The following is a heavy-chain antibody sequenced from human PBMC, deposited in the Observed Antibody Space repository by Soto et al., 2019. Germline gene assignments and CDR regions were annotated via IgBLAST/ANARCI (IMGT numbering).Heavy chain of an antibody. D-gene: IGHD2-15*01. Sequence: QVQLVQSGAEVKKPGASVKVSCKTSGYTFTGYGINWVRQAPGQGLEWMGWISVFNGNIKYGKNMRGRVVMTTDTSTSTAYMELTSLRSDDTAVYFCGRDGSGGIIESWGQGTMVIVSS. CDR2: ISVFNGNI. CDR3: GRDGSGGIIES. J-gene: IGHJ3*01. V-gene: IGHV1-18*01. CDR1: GYTFTGYG.